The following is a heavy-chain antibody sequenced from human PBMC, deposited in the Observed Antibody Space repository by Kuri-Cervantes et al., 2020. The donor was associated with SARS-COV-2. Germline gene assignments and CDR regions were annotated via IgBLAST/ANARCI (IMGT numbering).Heavy chain of an antibody. Sequence: GESLKISCAASGFTFSSYSMNWVRQAPGKGLEWVANIKQDGSEKYYVDSVKDRFTISRDNAKNSLYLQMNSLRAEDTAVYYCASFFQEEYAFDIWGQGTMVTVSS. V-gene: IGHV3-7*01. CDR3: ASFFQEEYAFDI. D-gene: IGHD3-3*01. CDR1: GFTFSSYS. J-gene: IGHJ3*02. CDR2: IKQDGSEK.